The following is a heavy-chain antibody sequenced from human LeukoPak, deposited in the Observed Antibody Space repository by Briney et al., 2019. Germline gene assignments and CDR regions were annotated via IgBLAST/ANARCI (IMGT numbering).Heavy chain of an antibody. CDR2: IRYDGSNK. V-gene: IGHV3-30*02. J-gene: IGHJ4*02. Sequence: GGSLRLSCAASGFTFSSYGMHWVRQAPGKGLEWVAFIRYDGSNKYYADSAKGRFTISRDNSKNTLYLQMNSLRAEDTAVYYCAKAMVSSRRKEGSTIDYWGQGTLVTASS. CDR1: GFTFSSYG. CDR3: AKAMVSSRRKEGSTIDY. D-gene: IGHD5/OR15-5a*01.